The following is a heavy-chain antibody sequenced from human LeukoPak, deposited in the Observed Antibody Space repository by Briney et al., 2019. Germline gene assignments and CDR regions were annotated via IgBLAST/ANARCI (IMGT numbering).Heavy chain of an antibody. J-gene: IGHJ4*02. D-gene: IGHD3-10*01. CDR1: GFTFSNAW. CDR2: IKSKTDGGTT. Sequence: NPGGSLRLSCAASGFTFSNAWMSWVRQAPGKGLEWVGCIKSKTDGGTTDCAAPVKGRFTISRDNSKNTLYLQMGSLRAEDTAVYYCARGGAYGLGSYYNMDYWGQGALVTVSS. V-gene: IGHV3-15*01. CDR3: ARGGAYGLGSYYNMDY.